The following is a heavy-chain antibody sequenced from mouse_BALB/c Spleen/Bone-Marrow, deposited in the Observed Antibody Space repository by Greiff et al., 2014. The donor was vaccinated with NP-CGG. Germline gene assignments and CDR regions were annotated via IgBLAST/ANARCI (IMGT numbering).Heavy chain of an antibody. CDR1: GYTFTSYW. J-gene: IGHJ2*01. Sequence: QVQLQQPGAELVRPGASVKLSCKASGYTFTSYWMNWVKQRPEQGLEWIGRIGPYDRETHYNQKFKDKAILTVDKSSSTAYMQLSSLTSEDSAVYYCARSYDGYYVDYWGQGTTPSVSS. CDR2: IGPYDRET. V-gene: IGHV1-52*01. CDR3: ARSYDGYYVDY. D-gene: IGHD2-3*01.